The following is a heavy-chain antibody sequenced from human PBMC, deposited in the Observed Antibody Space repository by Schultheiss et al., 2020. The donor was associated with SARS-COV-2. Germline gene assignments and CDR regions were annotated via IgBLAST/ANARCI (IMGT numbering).Heavy chain of an antibody. J-gene: IGHJ4*02. D-gene: IGHD3-3*01. V-gene: IGHV3-21*01. CDR2: ISSSSSYI. CDR3: ARIPGVYDFWSGYFV. CDR1: GFTFSSYS. Sequence: GGSLRLSCAASGFTFSSYSMNWVRQAPGKGLEWVSSISSSSSYIYYADSVKGRFTISRDNAKNSLYLQMNSLRAEDTAVYYCARIPGVYDFWSGYFVWGQGILVTVSS.